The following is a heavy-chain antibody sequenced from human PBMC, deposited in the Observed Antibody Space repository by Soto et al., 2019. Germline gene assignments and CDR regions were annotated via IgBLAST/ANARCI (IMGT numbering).Heavy chain of an antibody. J-gene: IGHJ4*02. CDR1: GFTFSDHF. CDR3: ARAWNSKNYFLDF. D-gene: IGHD1-1*01. V-gene: IGHV3-72*01. CDR2: IRHKANSYST. Sequence: PGGSLRLSCAASGFTFSDHFMDWVRQAPGKGLEWVGRIRHKANSYSTEYAASVEGRFTISRDDSKNSLFLQMNSLRTEDSAVYYCARAWNSKNYFLDFCGQGTLVTVSS.